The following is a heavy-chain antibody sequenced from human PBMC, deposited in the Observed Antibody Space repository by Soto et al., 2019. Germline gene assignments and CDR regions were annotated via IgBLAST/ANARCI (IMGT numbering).Heavy chain of an antibody. CDR2: INPNSGGT. CDR3: AREGYCSSTSCYIDKY. J-gene: IGHJ4*02. Sequence: ASVKVSCKASGYTFAGYYMHWVRQAPGQGLEWMGWINPNSGGTNYAQKFQGRVTMTRDTSISTAYMELSRLRSDDTAVYYCAREGYCSSTSCYIDKYWGQGTLVTVSS. D-gene: IGHD2-2*02. V-gene: IGHV1-2*02. CDR1: GYTFAGYY.